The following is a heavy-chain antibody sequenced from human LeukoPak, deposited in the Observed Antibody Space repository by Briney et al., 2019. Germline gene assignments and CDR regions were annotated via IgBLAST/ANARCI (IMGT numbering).Heavy chain of an antibody. CDR3: ARDFNVAGSFYYYYYGMDV. CDR2: ISSSGSTI. Sequence: GGSLRLSCAASGFTFSDYYMSWIRQAPGKGLEWVSYISSSGSTIYYADSVKGRFTISRDNAKNTLYLQMNSLRAEDTAVYYCARDFNVAGSFYYYYYGMDVWGQGTTVTVSS. V-gene: IGHV3-11*04. D-gene: IGHD6-19*01. J-gene: IGHJ6*02. CDR1: GFTFSDYY.